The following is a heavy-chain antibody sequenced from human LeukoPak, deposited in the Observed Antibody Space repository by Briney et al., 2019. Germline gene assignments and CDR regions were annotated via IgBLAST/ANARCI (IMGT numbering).Heavy chain of an antibody. Sequence: ASVKVSCKASGCTFTSYAMNWVRQAPGQGLEWMGWINTNTGNPTYAQGFTGRFVFSLDTSVSTAYLQISSLKAEDTAVYYCARAALTDYGDYVSWFDPWGQGTLVTVSS. J-gene: IGHJ5*02. CDR2: INTNTGNP. D-gene: IGHD4-17*01. CDR3: ARAALTDYGDYVSWFDP. CDR1: GCTFTSYA. V-gene: IGHV7-4-1*02.